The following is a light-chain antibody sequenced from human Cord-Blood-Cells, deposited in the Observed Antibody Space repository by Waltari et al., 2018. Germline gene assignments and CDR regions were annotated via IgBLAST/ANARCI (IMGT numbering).Light chain of an antibody. Sequence: QSVLTQPPSVSGAPGQRVTISCTGSSSNIGAGYDVHWYKQLPRTAPKLLIYGNSKRPSGVPDRCSGSKSGTSASLAITGLQAEDEADYYCQSYDSSLSGSWVFGGGTKLTVL. J-gene: IGLJ3*02. CDR1: SSNIGAGYD. CDR2: GNS. V-gene: IGLV1-40*01. CDR3: QSYDSSLSGSWV.